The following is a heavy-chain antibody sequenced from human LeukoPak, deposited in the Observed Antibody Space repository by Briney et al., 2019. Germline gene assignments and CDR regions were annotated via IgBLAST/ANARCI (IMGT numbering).Heavy chain of an antibody. Sequence: GGSLRLSCAASGLNFNDYDMDWVRQAPGKGPEWVAVIWDDGSNKYYAESVKGRFTISRDISKNMLYLQMNSLRVEDTAVYCCARGLIVATIYDAFDIWGQGTMVTVSS. CDR1: GLNFNDYD. V-gene: IGHV3-33*01. CDR2: IWDDGSNK. J-gene: IGHJ3*02. D-gene: IGHD5-12*01. CDR3: ARGLIVATIYDAFDI.